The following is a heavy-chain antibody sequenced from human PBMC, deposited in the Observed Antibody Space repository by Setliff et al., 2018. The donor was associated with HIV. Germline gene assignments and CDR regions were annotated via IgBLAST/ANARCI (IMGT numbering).Heavy chain of an antibody. D-gene: IGHD6-13*01. CDR1: GYTFVDYY. Sequence: ASVKVSCKASGYTFVDYYMHWVQQAHGKGLEWMGRVDPEDGETIYAEKFQGRLTITTDTSTDTGYMEMTKLRSEDTAVYYCAILMTARGTWEYFQHWGQGTLVTVSS. J-gene: IGHJ1*01. V-gene: IGHV1-69-2*01. CDR3: AILMTARGTWEYFQH. CDR2: VDPEDGET.